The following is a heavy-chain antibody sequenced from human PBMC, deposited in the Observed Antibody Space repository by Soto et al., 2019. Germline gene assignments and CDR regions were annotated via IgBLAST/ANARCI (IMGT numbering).Heavy chain of an antibody. D-gene: IGHD3-16*01. CDR3: AKGPENWDDSNWYDP. Sequence: QVQLVESGGGVVQPGRSLRLSCAASGFTFTTFGIHWVRQAPGKGLECVAVITYDGSKKYSDSVKGRFTISRYTSEHVFYLQMNSLRTDDTAVYYCAKGPENWDDSNWYDPWGQGTLVTVSS. CDR2: ITYDGSKK. CDR1: GFTFTTFG. V-gene: IGHV3-30*18. J-gene: IGHJ5*02.